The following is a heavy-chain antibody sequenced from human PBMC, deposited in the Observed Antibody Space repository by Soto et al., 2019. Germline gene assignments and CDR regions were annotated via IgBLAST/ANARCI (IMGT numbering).Heavy chain of an antibody. Sequence: ASVKVSCKASGYTFTSYSMHWVRQAPGQRLEWMGWINAGNGNTKYSQKFQGRVTITRDTSASTAYMELSSLRSEDTAVYYCARGSGYYYWDDYWGQGTLVTVSS. V-gene: IGHV1-3*01. J-gene: IGHJ4*02. CDR1: GYTFTSYS. CDR3: ARGSGYYYWDDY. CDR2: INAGNGNT. D-gene: IGHD3-22*01.